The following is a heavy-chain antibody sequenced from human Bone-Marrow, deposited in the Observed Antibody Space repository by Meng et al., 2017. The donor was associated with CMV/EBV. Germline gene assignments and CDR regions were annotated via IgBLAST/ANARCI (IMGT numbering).Heavy chain of an antibody. Sequence: GGSLRLSCAASGSTFSSYSMNWVRQAPGKGLEWVSSISSSSYIYYADSVKGRFTISRDNAKNSLYLQMNSLRAEDTAVYYCARDPKKGHGMDVWGQGTTVTVSS. CDR1: GSTFSSYS. V-gene: IGHV3-21*01. CDR2: ISSSSYI. CDR3: ARDPKKGHGMDV. J-gene: IGHJ6*02.